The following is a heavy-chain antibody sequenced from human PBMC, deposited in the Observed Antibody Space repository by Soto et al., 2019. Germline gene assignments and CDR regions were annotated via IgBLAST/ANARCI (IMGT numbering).Heavy chain of an antibody. D-gene: IGHD4-4*01. J-gene: IGHJ4*02. CDR2: INAGNGDT. V-gene: IGHV1-3*01. CDR3: ATQGRTTTEFDF. Sequence: GASVKVCCKASGFSLSTFAMQWERQATGQRLEWMGWINAGNGDTKYSEKFQGRVTITGRTSASTAYMDLSSLRSEDTAVYYCATQGRTTTEFDFWGQGTLVTVSS. CDR1: GFSLSTFA.